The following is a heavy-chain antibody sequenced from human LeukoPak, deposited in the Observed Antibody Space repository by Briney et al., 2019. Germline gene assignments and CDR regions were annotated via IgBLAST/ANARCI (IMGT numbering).Heavy chain of an antibody. CDR2: IHHSGTT. J-gene: IGHJ5*02. V-gene: IGHV4-59*04. CDR1: GGSISSYY. D-gene: IGHD3-3*01. CDR3: AGDAYFGVVAHTFDP. Sequence: SETLSLTCTVSGGSISSYYWSWIRQPPGKGLEWIGSIHHSGTTYYNPSLKSRVTMSVDTSKNQFSLKLSSVTAADTAVYYCAGDAYFGVVAHTFDPWGQGTLVTVSS.